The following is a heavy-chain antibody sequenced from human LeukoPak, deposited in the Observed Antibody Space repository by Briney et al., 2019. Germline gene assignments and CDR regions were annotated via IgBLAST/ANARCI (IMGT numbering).Heavy chain of an antibody. CDR1: GFTFSSYW. CDR3: ARETRYYVSDY. Sequence: GSLRLSCAASGFTFSSYWMHWVRQAPGKGLVWVSRINSDGSSTSYADSMKGRFTISRDNAKNTLYLQMNSLRAEDTAVYYCARETRYYVSDYWGQGTLVTVSS. CDR2: INSDGSST. V-gene: IGHV3-74*01. D-gene: IGHD3-10*02. J-gene: IGHJ4*02.